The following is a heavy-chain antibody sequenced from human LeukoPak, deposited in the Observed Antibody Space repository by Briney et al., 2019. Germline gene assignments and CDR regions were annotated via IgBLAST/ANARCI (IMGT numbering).Heavy chain of an antibody. Sequence: GGSLRLSCAASGFTFSSYAMHWVRQAPGKGLEWVAVISYDGSNKYYADSVKGRFTISRDNSKNTLYLQMNSLRAEDTAVYYCARVPAGASYYDSSGSNNYWGQGTLVTVSS. CDR2: ISYDGSNK. V-gene: IGHV3-30-3*01. CDR3: ARVPAGASYYDSSGSNNY. J-gene: IGHJ4*02. CDR1: GFTFSSYA. D-gene: IGHD3-22*01.